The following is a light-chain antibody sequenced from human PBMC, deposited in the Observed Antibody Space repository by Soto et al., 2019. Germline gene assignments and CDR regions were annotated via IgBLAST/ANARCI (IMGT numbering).Light chain of an antibody. CDR1: SSDVGGYNS. CDR3: SSYTSASALLYL. CDR2: GVT. Sequence: QSALTQPASVSGSPGQTITISCTGTSSDVGGYNSVSWYQQHPGIAPKLLIYGVTNRPAGVSTRFSGSKSGNTASLPISGLQAEDQADYHCSSYTSASALLYLFGTGTQLPFL. V-gene: IGLV2-14*01. J-gene: IGLJ1*01.